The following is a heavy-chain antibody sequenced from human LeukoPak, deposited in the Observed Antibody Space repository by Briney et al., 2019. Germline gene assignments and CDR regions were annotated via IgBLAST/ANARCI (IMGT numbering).Heavy chain of an antibody. Sequence: GGSLRLSCAASGFTFSRYWMSWVRQAPGKGLEGVANIKEDGSEKYYVDSVKGRFTLSRDSAKNSLYLQMNSLRAEDTAVYYCARVSYGDYGTFDYWGQGTLVTVSS. J-gene: IGHJ4*02. CDR1: GFTFSRYW. CDR2: IKEDGSEK. V-gene: IGHV3-7*01. D-gene: IGHD4-17*01. CDR3: ARVSYGDYGTFDY.